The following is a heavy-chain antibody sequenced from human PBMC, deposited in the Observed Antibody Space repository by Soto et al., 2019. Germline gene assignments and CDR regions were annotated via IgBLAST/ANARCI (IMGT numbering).Heavy chain of an antibody. CDR2: ISGSGGST. D-gene: IGHD4-17*01. Sequence: EVQLLESGGDLVQPGGSLRLSCAASGFTFSLFAMSWVRQSPGKGLEWVSPISGSGGSTYYADAVKGRFTISRDNSMDTLYLQMKSLRVEDTARYYCANEVSLGSTGDLGYWGQGSLVTVSS. J-gene: IGHJ4*02. CDR3: ANEVSLGSTGDLGY. V-gene: IGHV3-23*01. CDR1: GFTFSLFA.